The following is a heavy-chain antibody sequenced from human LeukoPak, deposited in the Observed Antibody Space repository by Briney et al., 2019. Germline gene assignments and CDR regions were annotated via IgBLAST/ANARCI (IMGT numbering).Heavy chain of an antibody. J-gene: IGHJ4*02. CDR3: ARDLLDGGYSADY. V-gene: IGHV3-30*04. CDR2: ISYDGSNK. D-gene: IGHD1-26*01. CDR1: GFTFSSYA. Sequence: PGGSLGLSCAASGFTFSSYAMHWVRQAPGKGLEWVAVISYDGSNKYYADSVKGRFTISRDNSKNTLYLQMNSLRAEDTAVYYCARDLLDGGYSADYWGQGTLVTVSS.